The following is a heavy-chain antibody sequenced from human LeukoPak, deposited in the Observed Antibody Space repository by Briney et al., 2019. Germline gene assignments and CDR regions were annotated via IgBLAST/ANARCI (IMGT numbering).Heavy chain of an antibody. CDR1: GFTFSSYA. D-gene: IGHD6-13*01. CDR3: AKGRSSSPKMDV. V-gene: IGHV3-23*01. J-gene: IGHJ6*04. Sequence: PGGSLRLSCVASGFTFSSYAMSWVRQAPGKGLEWVSAISGSGGSTYYADSVKGRFTISRDSSKNTLYLQMNSLRAEDTAVYYCAKGRSSSPKMDVWGKGTTVTVSS. CDR2: ISGSGGST.